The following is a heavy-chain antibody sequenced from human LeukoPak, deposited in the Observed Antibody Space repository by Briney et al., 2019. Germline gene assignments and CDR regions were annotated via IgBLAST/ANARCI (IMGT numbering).Heavy chain of an antibody. CDR1: GYTISSGYY. Sequence: SETLSLTCTVSGYTISSGYYWGWIRQPPGKGLEWIGSIYQSGSTYYNPSLKSRVAISVDTSKNQFSLKLTSVTAADTAVYYCARELYCSGGSCHSRDAFDIWGQGTMVTVSS. CDR3: ARELYCSGGSCHSRDAFDI. CDR2: IYQSGST. V-gene: IGHV4-38-2*02. D-gene: IGHD2-15*01. J-gene: IGHJ3*02.